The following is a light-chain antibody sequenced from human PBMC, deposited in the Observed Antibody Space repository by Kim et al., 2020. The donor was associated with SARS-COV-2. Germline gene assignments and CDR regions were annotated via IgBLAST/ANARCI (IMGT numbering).Light chain of an antibody. CDR2: RAS. Sequence: SPGEKATLSCRASQSLSSPYLAWYQQRHGQDPSLLISRASRRATGVPDRFSGSGSGTDFTLTISRVETEDSAMYYCQQYDRPPVTFGPGTKVDIK. J-gene: IGKJ3*01. CDR3: QQYDRPPVT. V-gene: IGKV3-20*01. CDR1: QSLSSPY.